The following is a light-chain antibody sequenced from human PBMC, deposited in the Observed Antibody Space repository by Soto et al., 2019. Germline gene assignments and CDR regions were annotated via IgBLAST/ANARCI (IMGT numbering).Light chain of an antibody. CDR3: QQYSRSPWT. V-gene: IGKV3-20*01. CDR2: GAS. J-gene: IGKJ1*01. Sequence: EIVLTQSPGTLSLSPGERATLSCRASQSVASNYLAWYQQKPGQAPRLLIYGASSRATGIPDRFSGSGSGTDFTLTISRLEPEDFAVYNRQQYSRSPWTFGQGTKVEIK. CDR1: QSVASNY.